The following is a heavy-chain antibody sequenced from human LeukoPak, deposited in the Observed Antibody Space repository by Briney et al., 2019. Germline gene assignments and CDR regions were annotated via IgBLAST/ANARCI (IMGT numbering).Heavy chain of an antibody. D-gene: IGHD6-19*01. CDR3: AKDRDTSGWRYFDY. V-gene: IGHV3-30*18. Sequence: GGSLRLSCAASGFTSSNYGMHWVRQAPGKGLEWVAVISYDGSNTYYADSVKGRFTIFRDNSKNTLYLQMNSLRTEDTALFYCAKDRDTSGWRYFDYWGQGTLVTVSS. CDR1: GFTSSNYG. J-gene: IGHJ4*02. CDR2: ISYDGSNT.